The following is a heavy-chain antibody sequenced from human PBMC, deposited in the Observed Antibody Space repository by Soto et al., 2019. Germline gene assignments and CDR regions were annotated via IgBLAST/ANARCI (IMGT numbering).Heavy chain of an antibody. V-gene: IGHV3-64*01. CDR3: VRRVSGTYDY. D-gene: IGHD3-10*01. CDR2: ISSNGGTT. CDR1: GFTFSSYD. J-gene: IGHJ4*02. Sequence: EVQLAESGGGMVQPGGSLRLSCVASGFTFSSYDMHWVRQAPGKGLEYVSSISSNGGTTYYGNSVKGRFTISRDNSKNTLYLQMGSMRAEDMAVYYCVRRVSGTYDYWGKGTLVTVYS.